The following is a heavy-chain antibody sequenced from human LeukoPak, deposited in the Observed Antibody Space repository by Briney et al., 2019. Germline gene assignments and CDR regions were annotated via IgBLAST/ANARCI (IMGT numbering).Heavy chain of an antibody. CDR3: AKWDSSGIDY. J-gene: IGHJ4*02. CDR2: IWYDGSNK. V-gene: IGHV3-33*06. CDR1: GFTFSSYG. Sequence: GGSLRLSCAASGFTFSSYGMHWVRQAPGKGLEWVAVIWYDGSNKYYADSVKGRFTISRDNSRNTLYLKMNSLRAGDTAVYYCAKWDSSGIDYWGQGTLVTVSS. D-gene: IGHD3-22*01.